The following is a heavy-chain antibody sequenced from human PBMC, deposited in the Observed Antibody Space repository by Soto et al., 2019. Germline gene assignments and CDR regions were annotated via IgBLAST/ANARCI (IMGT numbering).Heavy chain of an antibody. Sequence: SETLSLTCAVSVDSIRSGYYWGWIRQPPGKGLEWVANIHPSGTAYYNPSLKSRLTISIDTSRNHFSLRLTSVTAADTAVYYCARVNDFDYWGRGALVTVSS. CDR3: ARVNDFDY. V-gene: IGHV4-38-2*01. J-gene: IGHJ4*02. CDR1: VDSIRSGYY. CDR2: IHPSGTA.